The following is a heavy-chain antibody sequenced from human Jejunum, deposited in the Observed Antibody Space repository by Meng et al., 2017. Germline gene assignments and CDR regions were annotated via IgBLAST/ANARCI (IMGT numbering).Heavy chain of an antibody. CDR2: TDNSGST. J-gene: IGHJ2*01. D-gene: IGHD6-19*01. CDR3: ARAAAGTGFGYFDL. Sequence: QRQETGPGPVRPPDTLLLMCTVAVVSVNIRTYYWSWIRQPPGKGLEWIAYTDNSGSTNYNPSLKSRVIISVDTSKNQFYLQMSSLTAADTAVYYCARAAAGTGFGYFDLWGRGTLVTVSS. CDR1: VVSVNIRTYY. V-gene: IGHV4-61*01.